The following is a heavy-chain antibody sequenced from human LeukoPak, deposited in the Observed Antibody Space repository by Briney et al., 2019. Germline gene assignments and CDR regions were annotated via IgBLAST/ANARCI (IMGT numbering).Heavy chain of an antibody. D-gene: IGHD1-26*01. V-gene: IGHV4-59*08. J-gene: IGHJ4*02. Sequence: SETLSLTCTVSGGSISIYYWSWIRQPPGKGLEWIGYIYYSGSTNYNPSLKSRVTISVDTSKNQFSLKLSSVTAADTAVYYCASYPVSGSYYDYWGQGTLVTVSS. CDR3: ASYPVSGSYYDY. CDR2: IYYSGST. CDR1: GGSISIYY.